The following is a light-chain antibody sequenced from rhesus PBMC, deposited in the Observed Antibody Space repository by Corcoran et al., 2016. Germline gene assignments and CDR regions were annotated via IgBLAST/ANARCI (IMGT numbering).Light chain of an antibody. V-gene: IGKV1-32*02. Sequence: DVQMSQSPSSLSASVGDRVTITCRASQGISSYLNWYQQKPGKAPKHLIYDANSLASGVPSRLRGSGAGTEFNLTISSLQPEDFSTYYCQQVNRNPYSFGQATKVEIK. CDR3: QQVNRNPYS. CDR2: DAN. CDR1: QGISSY. J-gene: IGKJ2*01.